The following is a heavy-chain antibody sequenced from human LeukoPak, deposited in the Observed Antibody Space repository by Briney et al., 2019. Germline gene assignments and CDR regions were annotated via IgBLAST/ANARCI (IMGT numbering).Heavy chain of an antibody. V-gene: IGHV4-39*07. CDR2: IYYSGST. CDR1: GGSISSSSYY. Sequence: SETLSLTCTVSGGSISSSSYYWGWIRQPPGKGLEWIGSIYYSGSTYYNPSLKSRVTVSVDTSKNQFSLKLSSVTAADTAVYYCARISRDGYNYGYYYYGMDVWGQGTTVTVSS. CDR3: ARISRDGYNYGYYYYGMDV. J-gene: IGHJ6*02. D-gene: IGHD5-24*01.